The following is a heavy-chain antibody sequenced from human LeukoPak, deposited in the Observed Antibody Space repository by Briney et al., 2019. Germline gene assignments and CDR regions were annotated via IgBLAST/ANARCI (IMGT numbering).Heavy chain of an antibody. CDR3: VKQIAVAGTGAFDI. Sequence: GGSLRLSCSASGFTFNNYAMHWVRQAPGKGLEYVSAISSNGGNTYHADSVKGRFTISRDNSKNTLYLQVSSLRAEDTALYYCVKQIAVAGTGAFDIWGQGTMVTVSS. J-gene: IGHJ3*02. V-gene: IGHV3-64D*09. CDR1: GFTFNNYA. CDR2: ISSNGGNT. D-gene: IGHD6-19*01.